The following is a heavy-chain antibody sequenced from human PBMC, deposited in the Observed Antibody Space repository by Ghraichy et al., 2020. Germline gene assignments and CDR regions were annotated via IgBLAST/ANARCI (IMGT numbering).Heavy chain of an antibody. CDR2: IRYDGSNK. CDR3: AKDLGGSLGYFDL. V-gene: IGHV3-30*02. J-gene: IGHJ2*01. Sequence: GGSLRLSCAASGFTFSSYGMHWVRQAPGKGLDWVAFIRYDGSNKYYADSVKGRFTISRDNSKNTLYLQMNSLRAEDTAVYYCAKDLGGSLGYFDLWGRGTLVTVSS. D-gene: IGHD1-26*01. CDR1: GFTFSSYG.